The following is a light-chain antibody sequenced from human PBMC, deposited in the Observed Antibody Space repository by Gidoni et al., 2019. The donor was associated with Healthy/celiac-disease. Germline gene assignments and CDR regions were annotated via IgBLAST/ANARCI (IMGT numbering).Light chain of an antibody. CDR3: QQYGSSPPTWT. CDR1: QSDSSSY. CDR2: GAS. Sequence: EIVLTQSPGPLSLSPGERATLSCRASQSDSSSYLAWYQQKPGQAPRLLIYGASSRATGIPDRFSGSGSGTDFTLTISRLEPEDFAVYYCQQYGSSPPTWTFGQGTKVEIK. J-gene: IGKJ1*01. V-gene: IGKV3-20*01.